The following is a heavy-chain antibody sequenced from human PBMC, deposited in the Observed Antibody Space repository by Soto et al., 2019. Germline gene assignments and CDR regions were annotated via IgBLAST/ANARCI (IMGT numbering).Heavy chain of an antibody. Sequence: ASVKVSCKVSGYTLTELSMHWVRQAPGKGLEWMGGFDPEDGETIYAQKFQGRVTMTEDTSTDTAYMELSSLRSEDTAVYYCATYPQLYCSSTSCYVTARWFDPWGQGTLVTVSS. J-gene: IGHJ5*02. CDR2: FDPEDGET. CDR3: ATYPQLYCSSTSCYVTARWFDP. CDR1: GYTLTELS. V-gene: IGHV1-24*01. D-gene: IGHD2-2*01.